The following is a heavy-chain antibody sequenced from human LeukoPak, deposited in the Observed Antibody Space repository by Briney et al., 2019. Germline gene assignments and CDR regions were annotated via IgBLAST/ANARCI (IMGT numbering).Heavy chain of an antibody. J-gene: IGHJ3*02. CDR3: ARSADNWNYEAFDI. CDR2: ISSSGSTI. CDR1: GFTFSDYY. D-gene: IGHD1-7*01. Sequence: GGSLRLSCAASGFTFSDYYMSWIRQAPGKGLEWVSYISSSGSTIYYADSVKGRFTISRDNAKNSLYLQTNSLRAEDTAVYYCARSADNWNYEAFDIWGQGTMVTVSS. V-gene: IGHV3-11*01.